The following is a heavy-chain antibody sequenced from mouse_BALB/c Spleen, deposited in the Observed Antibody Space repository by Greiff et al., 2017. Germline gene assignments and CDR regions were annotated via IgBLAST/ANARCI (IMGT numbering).Heavy chain of an antibody. D-gene: IGHD2-1*01. CDR2: IYPYNGGT. V-gene: IGHV1S29*02. CDR1: GYTFTDYN. J-gene: IGHJ1*01. CDR3: ARRYYGNYDV. Sequence: VQLQQSGPELVKPGASVKISCKASGYTFTDYNMHWVKQSHGKSLEWIGYIYPYNGGTGYNQKFKSKATLTVDNSSSTAYMELRSLTSEDSAVYYCARRYYGNYDVWGAGTTVTVSS.